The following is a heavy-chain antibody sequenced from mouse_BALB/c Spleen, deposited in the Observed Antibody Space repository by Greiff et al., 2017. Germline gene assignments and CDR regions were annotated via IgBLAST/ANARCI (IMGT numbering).Heavy chain of an antibody. V-gene: IGHV1S22*01. CDR1: GYTFTSYW. Sequence: LQQPGSELVRPGASVKLSCKASGYTFTSYWMHWVKQRPGQGLEWIGNIYPGSGSTNYDEKFKSKATLTVDTSSSTAYMQLSSLTSEDSAVYYCTRSGPSTMITTPFAYWGQGTLVTVSA. J-gene: IGHJ3*01. CDR3: TRSGPSTMITTPFAY. CDR2: IYPGSGST. D-gene: IGHD2-4*01.